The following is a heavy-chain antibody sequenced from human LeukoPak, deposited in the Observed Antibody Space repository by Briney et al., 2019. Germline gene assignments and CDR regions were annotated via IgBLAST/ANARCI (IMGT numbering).Heavy chain of an antibody. V-gene: IGHV3-23*01. CDR1: GFTFSSYG. CDR2: ISGSGGST. J-gene: IGHJ4*02. CDR3: AKHGSGYSYGGDYFDY. Sequence: GGALRLSCAASGFTFSSYGMSWVRQAPGKGLEWVSAISGSGGSTYYADSVKGRFTISRDNSKNTLYLQMTSLRAEDTAVYYCAKHGSGYSYGGDYFDYWGQGTLVTVSS. D-gene: IGHD5-18*01.